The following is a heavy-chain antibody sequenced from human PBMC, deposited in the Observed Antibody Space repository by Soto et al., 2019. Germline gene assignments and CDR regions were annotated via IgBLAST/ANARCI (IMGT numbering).Heavy chain of an antibody. CDR1: GGTVSSYA. V-gene: IGHV1-69*02. D-gene: IGHD3-22*01. CDR3: ARSGDSSGYDLHY. Sequence: QVQLVQSGAEVKRPGSSVKVSCKASGGTVSSYAISWVRQAPGQGLEWMGRIIPILGIANYAQKFQDRVTINADKSTSTAYMELSSLRSEDTAVYYCARSGDSSGYDLHYWGQGTLVTVSS. CDR2: IIPILGIA. J-gene: IGHJ4*02.